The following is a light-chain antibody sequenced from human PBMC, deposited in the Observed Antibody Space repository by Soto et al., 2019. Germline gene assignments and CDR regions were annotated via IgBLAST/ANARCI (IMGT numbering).Light chain of an antibody. CDR1: SSDVGGCNY. CDR2: EVT. J-gene: IGLJ2*01. Sequence: QSALTQPPSASGSPGQSVTISCTGTSSDVGGCNYVSWFRQHPGKAPKLMIYEVTKRPSGVPDRFSGSKSGNTASLTVSGLQAEDEADYYCISYAGSNNFVVFGGGIKLTVL. V-gene: IGLV2-8*01. CDR3: ISYAGSNNFVV.